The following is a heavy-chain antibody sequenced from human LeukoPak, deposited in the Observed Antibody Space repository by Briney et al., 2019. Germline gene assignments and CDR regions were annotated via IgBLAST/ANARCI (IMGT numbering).Heavy chain of an antibody. Sequence: SETLSLTCTVSGGSITNYYWSWIRQPPGKGLEWITYIYQTGNTDYNPSLQSRVPISLDTSKNQFSLQLSSVTAADTAVYYCARHEFASPFDSWGQGTLVTVSS. CDR3: ARHEFASPFDS. J-gene: IGHJ4*02. D-gene: IGHD2-21*01. CDR2: IYQTGNT. V-gene: IGHV4-59*08. CDR1: GGSITNYY.